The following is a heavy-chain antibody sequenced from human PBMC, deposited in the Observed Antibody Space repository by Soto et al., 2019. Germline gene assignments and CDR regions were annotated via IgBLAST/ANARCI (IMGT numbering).Heavy chain of an antibody. CDR1: GFSLSTSGVG. CDR3: TLSGVTYYYGPGNDYAMNH. D-gene: IGHD3-10*01. CDR2: IYGNDDK. V-gene: IGHV2-5*01. J-gene: IGHJ4*02. Sequence: QITLKESGPTLVKPTQTLTLTCTFSGFSLSTSGVGVGWIRQPPGKALECLALIYGNDDKRYSPSLKNRLTMTKDTSKNQVVITMTNMDPVDTATYYCTLSGVTYYYGPGNDYAMNHWGQGTLVTVSS.